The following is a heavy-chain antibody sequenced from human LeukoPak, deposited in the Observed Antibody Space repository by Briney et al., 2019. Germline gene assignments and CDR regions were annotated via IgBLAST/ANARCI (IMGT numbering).Heavy chain of an antibody. V-gene: IGHV4-38-2*02. J-gene: IGHJ4*02. CDR3: ARGPGSRGG. Sequence: SETLSLTRTVSGYSISSGYYWGWIRQPPGKGLEWIGIIYHSGSTYYNPSLKSRVTISVDTSKNQFSLKLSSVTAADTAVYYCARGPGSRGGWGQGTLVTVSS. D-gene: IGHD3-10*01. CDR1: GYSISSGYY. CDR2: IYHSGST.